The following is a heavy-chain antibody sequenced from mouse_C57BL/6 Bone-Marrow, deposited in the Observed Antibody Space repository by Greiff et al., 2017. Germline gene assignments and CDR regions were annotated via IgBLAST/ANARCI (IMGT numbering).Heavy chain of an antibody. Sequence: QVQLQPSGAELVKPGASVKMSCKASGYTFTTYPIEWMKQNHGKSLEWIGNFHPYNDDTKYNEKFKGKATLTVEQSSNTVYLELSRLTSDDAAVYYCARSSTFFYYFDYWGQGTTLTVSS. D-gene: IGHD5-1*01. CDR3: ARSSTFFYYFDY. CDR2: FHPYNDDT. V-gene: IGHV1-47*01. J-gene: IGHJ2*01. CDR1: GYTFTTYP.